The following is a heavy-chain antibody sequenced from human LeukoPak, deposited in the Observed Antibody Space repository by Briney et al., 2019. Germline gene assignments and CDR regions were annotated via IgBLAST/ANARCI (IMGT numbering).Heavy chain of an antibody. CDR2: ISSNGNST. D-gene: IGHD3-22*01. CDR3: AREYYYEELDY. CDR1: GFTFSNFA. V-gene: IGHV3-64*01. J-gene: IGHJ4*02. Sequence: GGSLRLSCAASGFTFSNFAMHWVRQAPGKGLEYVSGISSNGNSTYYANSVKGRFTISRDNSKNTLYLQMGSLRAEDMAVYYCAREYYYEELDYWGQGTLVTVSS.